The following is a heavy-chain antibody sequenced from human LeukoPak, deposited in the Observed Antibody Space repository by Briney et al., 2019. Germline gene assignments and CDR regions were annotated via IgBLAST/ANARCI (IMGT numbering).Heavy chain of an antibody. CDR1: GGSISSSSYY. CDR3: ARLRDYDSSGYYPYYFDY. CDR2: IYYSGST. J-gene: IGHJ4*02. Sequence: PSETLSLTCTVSGGSISSSSYYWGWIRQPPGKGLVWLGSIYYSGSTYYNPSLKSRVTISVDTSKNQFSLKLSSVTAADTAVYYCARLRDYDSSGYYPYYFDYWGQGTLVTVSS. D-gene: IGHD3-22*01. V-gene: IGHV4-39*01.